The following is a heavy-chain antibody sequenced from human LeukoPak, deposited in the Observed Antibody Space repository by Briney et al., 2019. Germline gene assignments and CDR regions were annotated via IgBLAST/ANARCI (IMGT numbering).Heavy chain of an antibody. CDR2: ISGSGGST. J-gene: IGHJ4*02. CDR3: ARDPAHGH. V-gene: IGHV3-23*01. CDR1: GFTFSSYA. Sequence: PGGFLRLSCAASGFTFSSYAMSWVRQAPGKGLEWVSAISGSGGSTYYADSVKGRFTISRDNSKNTLDLQMNSLRVEDTAVYYCARDPAHGHWGQGTLVTVSS.